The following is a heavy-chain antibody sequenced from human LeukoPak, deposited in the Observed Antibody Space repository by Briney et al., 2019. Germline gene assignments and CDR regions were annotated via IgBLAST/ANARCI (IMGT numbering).Heavy chain of an antibody. CDR2: INHSGST. V-gene: IGHV4-34*01. D-gene: IGHD3-9*01. Sequence: SETLSLTCAVYGGSFSGYYWSWIRQPPGKGLEWIGEINHSGSTNYNPSLKSRVTISVDTSKNQFSLKLSSVTAADTAVYYCARGVDVLRYFDENWFDPWGQGTLVTVSS. CDR1: GGSFSGYY. CDR3: ARGVDVLRYFDENWFDP. J-gene: IGHJ5*02.